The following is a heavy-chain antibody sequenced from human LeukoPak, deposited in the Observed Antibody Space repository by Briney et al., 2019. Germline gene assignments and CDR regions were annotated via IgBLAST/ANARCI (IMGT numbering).Heavy chain of an antibody. Sequence: GESLKISCKGSGYSFTSHWIGWVRQMPGKGLEWMGIIYPGDSDTRYSPSFQGQVTISADKSISTAYLQWSSLKASDTAMYYCARHQTVTTAMCALDVWGQGTTVTVSS. CDR2: IYPGDSDT. D-gene: IGHD4-17*01. CDR1: GYSFTSHW. J-gene: IGHJ6*02. CDR3: ARHQTVTTAMCALDV. V-gene: IGHV5-51*01.